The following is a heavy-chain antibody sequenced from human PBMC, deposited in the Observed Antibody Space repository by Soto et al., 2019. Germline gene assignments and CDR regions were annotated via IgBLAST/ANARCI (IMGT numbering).Heavy chain of an antibody. CDR3: AKDRTTVDYHYGMDV. J-gene: IGHJ6*02. V-gene: IGHV3-23*01. CDR1: AFTFSSYA. CDR2: ISGGGGST. D-gene: IGHD4-17*01. Sequence: EVQLLESGGGLVQPGGSLRLSCADSAFTFSSYAMTWVRQAPGKGLEWVSGISGGGGSTYYADSVKGRFTISRDNSKNTLFLQMNSLRAEDTAVYYSAKDRTTVDYHYGMDVWGQGTTVTVSS.